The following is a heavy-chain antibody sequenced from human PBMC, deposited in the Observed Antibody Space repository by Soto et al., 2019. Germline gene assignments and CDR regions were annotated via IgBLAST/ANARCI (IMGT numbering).Heavy chain of an antibody. Sequence: SETLSLTCAVSGGSISSGGYSWSWIRQPPGKGLEWIGYIYHSGSTYYNPSLKSRVTISVDRSKNQFSLKLSSVTAVDTAVYYFARGNGPDGDEIDYWGPGTLVTVSS. CDR3: ARGNGPDGDEIDY. J-gene: IGHJ4*02. CDR1: GGSISSGGYS. V-gene: IGHV4-30-2*01. CDR2: IYHSGST. D-gene: IGHD4-17*01.